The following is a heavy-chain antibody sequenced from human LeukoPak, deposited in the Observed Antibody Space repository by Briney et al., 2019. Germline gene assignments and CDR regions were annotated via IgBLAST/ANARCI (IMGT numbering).Heavy chain of an antibody. CDR1: GFTFSSYE. J-gene: IGHJ6*03. CDR3: AKEGIADYYYYYYMDV. Sequence: GGSLRLSCAASGFTFSSYEMNWVRQAPGKGLEWVANINQDGSEKNYVDAVKGRFTISRDKAKNSLYLEMNSLRAEDTAVYYCAKEGIADYYYYYYMDVWGKGTTVTISS. D-gene: IGHD2-15*01. V-gene: IGHV3-7*01. CDR2: INQDGSEK.